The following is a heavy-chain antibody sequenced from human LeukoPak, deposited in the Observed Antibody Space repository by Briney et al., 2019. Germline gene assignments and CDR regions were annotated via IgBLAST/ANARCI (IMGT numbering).Heavy chain of an antibody. D-gene: IGHD3-22*01. J-gene: IGHJ4*02. V-gene: IGHV1-2*02. CDR3: AREPQSYYDSSGYAAH. Sequence: ASVKVSCKASGYTFTGYYMHWVRQAPGQGLEWMGWINPNSGGTNYAQKFQGRVTMTRDTSISTAYMELNRLRSDDTAVYYCAREPQSYYDSSGYAAHWGQGTLVTVSS. CDR2: INPNSGGT. CDR1: GYTFTGYY.